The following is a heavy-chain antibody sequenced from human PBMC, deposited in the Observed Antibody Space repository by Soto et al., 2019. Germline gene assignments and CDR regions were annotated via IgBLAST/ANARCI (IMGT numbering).Heavy chain of an antibody. CDR1: GFTFSKYG. J-gene: IGHJ4*02. V-gene: IGHV3-33*01. Sequence: PVGSLRLSCAASGFTFSKYGMHWVRQAPGKGLEWVALIWNDGIRKVYVDSVKGRFTISGDNSKNTLDLQMNNLRDEDTAVYYCARDDDNDANALDYWGPGTLVTVSS. CDR3: ARDDDNDANALDY. CDR2: IWNDGIRK.